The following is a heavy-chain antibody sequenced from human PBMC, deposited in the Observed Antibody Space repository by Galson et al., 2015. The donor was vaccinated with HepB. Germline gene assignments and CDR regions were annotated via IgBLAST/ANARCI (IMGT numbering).Heavy chain of an antibody. D-gene: IGHD3-3*02. CDR2: IQPDGSEK. V-gene: IGHV3-7*03. CDR1: GFTFTDYW. J-gene: IGHJ4*02. Sequence: SLSLSGAAYGFTFTDYWMSWVRQAPGKGLEGVANIQPDGSEKYYVDSVKGRFTISRDNAKNSISLQMNSLRSDDTAVYYCASAFLGGQGTLVTVSS. CDR3: ASAFL.